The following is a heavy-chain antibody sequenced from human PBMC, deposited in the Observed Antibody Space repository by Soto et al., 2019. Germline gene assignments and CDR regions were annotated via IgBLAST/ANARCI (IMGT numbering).Heavy chain of an antibody. CDR3: ARGPLRGGGGMDV. CDR1: GGSFSGYY. Sequence: SETLSLTCAVYGGSFSGYYWSWIRQPPGKGLEWIGEINHSGSTNYNPSLKSRVTISVDTSKNQFSLKLRSVTAADTAVYYCARGPLRGGGGMDVWGQGTTVTVSS. CDR2: INHSGST. V-gene: IGHV4-34*01. J-gene: IGHJ6*02. D-gene: IGHD2-15*01.